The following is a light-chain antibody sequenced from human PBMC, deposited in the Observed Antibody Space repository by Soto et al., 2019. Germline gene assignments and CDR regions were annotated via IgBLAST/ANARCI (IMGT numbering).Light chain of an antibody. Sequence: EIVLTQSPGTLSLSPGERATLSCRASQSVSSYLAWYQQKPGQAPRLLIYDASTRATGIPARFSGSGSGTDFTLTISSLEPEDFAVYYCQQRSDWPTTFGQGTRLEIK. J-gene: IGKJ5*01. CDR3: QQRSDWPTT. V-gene: IGKV3-11*01. CDR2: DAS. CDR1: QSVSSY.